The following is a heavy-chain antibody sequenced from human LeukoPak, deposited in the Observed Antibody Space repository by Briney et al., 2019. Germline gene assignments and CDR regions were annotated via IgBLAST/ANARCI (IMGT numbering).Heavy chain of an antibody. CDR1: GGSISSSSYY. V-gene: IGHV4-39*01. CDR2: IYYSGST. Sequence: SETLSLTCTVSGGSISSSSYYWGWIRQPPGKGLEWIGSIYYSGSTYYNPSLKSRVTISVDTSKNQFSLKLSSVTAADTAVYYCARLITGHNWFDHWGQGTLVTVSS. J-gene: IGHJ5*02. D-gene: IGHD3-16*01. CDR3: ARLITGHNWFDH.